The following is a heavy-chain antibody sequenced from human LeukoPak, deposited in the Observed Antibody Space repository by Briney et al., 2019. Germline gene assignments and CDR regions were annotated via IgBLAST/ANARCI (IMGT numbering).Heavy chain of an antibody. Sequence: GGSLRLSCVSSGFTFSSYWMHWVRQAPGKGLVWVSRINTDGRTSTYADSVKGRFTISRDNAKNTLYLQMNSLRAEDTAVYYCASLPVAGQHDVFDYWGQGTMVTVSS. V-gene: IGHV3-74*01. CDR1: GFTFSSYW. D-gene: IGHD6-19*01. CDR2: INTDGRTS. J-gene: IGHJ3*01. CDR3: ASLPVAGQHDVFDY.